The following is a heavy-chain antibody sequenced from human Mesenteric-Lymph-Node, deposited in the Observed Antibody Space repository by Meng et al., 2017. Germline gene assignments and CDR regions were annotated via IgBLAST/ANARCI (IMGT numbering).Heavy chain of an antibody. CDR2: INHSGST. D-gene: IGHD6-13*01. Sequence: VELPTWGAGLLKPSETLARTCVVYGGSFSGYYWSWIRQPPGKGLEWIGEINHSGSTNYNPSLKSRVTISVDTSKNQFSLKLSSVTAADTAVYYCARGEDSSSWLDYWGQGTLVTVSS. CDR1: GGSFSGYY. J-gene: IGHJ4*02. CDR3: ARGEDSSSWLDY. V-gene: IGHV4-34*01.